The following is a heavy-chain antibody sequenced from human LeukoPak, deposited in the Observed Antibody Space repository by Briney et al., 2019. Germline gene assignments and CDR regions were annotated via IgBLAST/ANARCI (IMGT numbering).Heavy chain of an antibody. CDR3: AREASHYVFDAFDI. J-gene: IGHJ3*02. CDR2: IKQDGSEK. Sequence: GGSLRLSGAASGFTFSSYWMSWVRQAPGKGLEWVANIKQDGSEKYYVDSVKGRFTISRDNDKNSLYLQMNSLRAEDTAVYYCAREASHYVFDAFDIWGQGTMVTVSS. V-gene: IGHV3-7*01. CDR1: GFTFSSYW. D-gene: IGHD4-17*01.